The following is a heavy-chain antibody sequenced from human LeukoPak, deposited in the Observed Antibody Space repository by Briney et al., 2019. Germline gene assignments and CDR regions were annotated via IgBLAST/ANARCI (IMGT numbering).Heavy chain of an antibody. V-gene: IGHV4-4*07. D-gene: IGHD3-3*01. Sequence: SETLSLTCIVSGGSISSYYCAWIRRSAGKGLEWIGRIHTSGSTDYNPSLKSRVAMSLDTSKNQFSLTLTSVSAADTAVYYCTRAPGRFWLLDYWGQGSLVTVSS. CDR3: TRAPGRFWLLDY. CDR2: IHTSGST. J-gene: IGHJ4*02. CDR1: GGSISSYY.